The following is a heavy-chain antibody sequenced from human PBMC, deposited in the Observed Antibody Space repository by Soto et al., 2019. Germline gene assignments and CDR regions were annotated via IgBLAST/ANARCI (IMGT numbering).Heavy chain of an antibody. J-gene: IGHJ4*02. CDR2: ISSSSSYT. Sequence: GGSLRLSCAASGFTFSDYCMSWIRQAPGKGLEWVSYISSSSSYTNYADSVKGRFTISRDNAKNSLYLQMNSLRAEDTAVYYCARDRHDILTGYHLYYFDYWGQGTLVTVSS. CDR1: GFTFSDYC. CDR3: ARDRHDILTGYHLYYFDY. D-gene: IGHD3-9*01. V-gene: IGHV3-11*05.